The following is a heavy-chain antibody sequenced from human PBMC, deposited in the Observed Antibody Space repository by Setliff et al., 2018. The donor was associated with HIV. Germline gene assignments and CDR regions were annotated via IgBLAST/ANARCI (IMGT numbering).Heavy chain of an antibody. V-gene: IGHV4-39*02. CDR2: VSHSGDT. Sequence: SETLSLTCTVSGGSVSSGPSYWGWVRLSPGKGLGWIGSVSHSGDTYYSPALKYRVSMSIDTSKSQFSLKLDSVIVADTALYYCGRDGAYSCWYFVLGYFNSWCQGALVTVSS. CDR1: GGSVSSGPSY. J-gene: IGHJ4*02. CDR3: GRDGAYSCWYFVLGYFNS. D-gene: IGHD6-19*01.